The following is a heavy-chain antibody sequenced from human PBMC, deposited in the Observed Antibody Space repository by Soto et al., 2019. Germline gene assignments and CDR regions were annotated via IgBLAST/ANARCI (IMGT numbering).Heavy chain of an antibody. CDR3: ARSRSGAVPDSFGY. Sequence: QVQLVESGGRVVQPGRSLRLSCAASGFMFNRYAIHWFRQTPGKGLEWVAVISRDGSVQYYADSVRGRFIISRDMSKDTLYLEMNSLRVEDTAVFYFARSRSGAVPDSFGYWGQGTLVTVSS. V-gene: IGHV3-30-3*01. CDR1: GFMFNRYA. J-gene: IGHJ4*02. CDR2: ISRDGSVQ. D-gene: IGHD3-3*01.